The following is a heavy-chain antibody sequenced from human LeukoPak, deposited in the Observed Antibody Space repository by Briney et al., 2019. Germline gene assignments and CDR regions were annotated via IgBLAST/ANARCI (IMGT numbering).Heavy chain of an antibody. CDR1: GFTFSNAS. V-gene: IGHV3-15*01. CDR2: VKSKTDGGTT. Sequence: PGGSLRLSCAASGFTFSNASMSWVRQAPGKGLEWVGRVKSKTDGGTTDYAAPVKGRFTISRDDSKNTLYLQMNSLKTEDTAVYYCSRGRGSSWPYWGQGTLVTVSS. J-gene: IGHJ4*02. CDR3: SRGRGSSWPY. D-gene: IGHD6-13*01.